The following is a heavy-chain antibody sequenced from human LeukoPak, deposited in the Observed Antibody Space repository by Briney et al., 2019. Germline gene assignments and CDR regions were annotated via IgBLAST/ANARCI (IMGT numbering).Heavy chain of an antibody. V-gene: IGHV5-51*01. Sequence: GESLKISCKGSGYRFTSYWIGWVRQMPGKGLEWMGSIYPGDSDSRYSPTLQGQVTISADTSITTAYLQWSSLRPSDSAMYYCARKTSSYGAHFDSWGQGTLVTVSS. D-gene: IGHD4-17*01. CDR2: IYPGDSDS. CDR1: GYRFTSYW. J-gene: IGHJ4*02. CDR3: ARKTSSYGAHFDS.